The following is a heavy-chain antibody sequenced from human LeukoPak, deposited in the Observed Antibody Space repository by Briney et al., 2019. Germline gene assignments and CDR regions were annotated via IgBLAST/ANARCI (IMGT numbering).Heavy chain of an antibody. CDR1: GFTFSTYW. CDR3: VRGGWSVDY. J-gene: IGHJ4*02. D-gene: IGHD6-19*01. CDR2: IKQDGSEK. Sequence: GGSLRLSCAVSGFTFSTYWMSWVRQAPGKGLEWVANIKQDGSEKHYVDSVKGRFAISRDNAKNSLYLQMNSLRVEDTAVYYCVRGGWSVDYWGQGTLVTVSS. V-gene: IGHV3-7*04.